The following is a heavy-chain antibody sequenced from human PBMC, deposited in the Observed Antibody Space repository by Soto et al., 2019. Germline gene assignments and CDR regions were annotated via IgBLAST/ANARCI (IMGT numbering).Heavy chain of an antibody. J-gene: IGHJ6*02. D-gene: IGHD2-2*01. CDR3: AAPIVVVPAAILYGMDV. Sequence: SVKVSCKASGFTFTSSAVQWMRQARGQRLEWIGWIVVGSGNTNYAQKFQERVTITRDMSTSTAYMELSSLRSEDTAVYYCAAPIVVVPAAILYGMDVWGQGTTVTVSS. CDR2: IVVGSGNT. V-gene: IGHV1-58*01. CDR1: GFTFTSSA.